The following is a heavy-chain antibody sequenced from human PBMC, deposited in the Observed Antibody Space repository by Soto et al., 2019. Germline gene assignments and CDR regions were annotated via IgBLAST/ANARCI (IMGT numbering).Heavy chain of an antibody. D-gene: IGHD2-21*02. CDR2: IKPDGSAT. CDR1: GFTFGSYW. Sequence: GALRLSCAVSGFTFGSYWMNWVRLIPGKGLEWVAYIKPDGSATYYVDSVKGRFTISRDNAKNSLYLQMNSLRVEDTSVYYCARAGYCGPGCYYYFDYWGQGTLVTVSS. CDR3: ARAGYCGPGCYYYFDY. V-gene: IGHV3-7*01. J-gene: IGHJ4*02.